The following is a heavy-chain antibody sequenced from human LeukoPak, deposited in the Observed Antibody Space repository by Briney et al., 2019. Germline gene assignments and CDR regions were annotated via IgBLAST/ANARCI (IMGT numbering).Heavy chain of an antibody. CDR1: GFAFSSFG. J-gene: IGHJ4*02. CDR3: ARESLQQLPY. D-gene: IGHD6-13*01. V-gene: IGHV3-48*02. CDR2: INPSSSTI. Sequence: PGGSLRLSCVASGFAFSSFGMNWVRQAPGKGLEWVSYINPSSSTIYYTDSVKGRFTISRDNARNSLYLQMNSLRDEDTAVYHCARESLQQLPYWGQGALVTVSS.